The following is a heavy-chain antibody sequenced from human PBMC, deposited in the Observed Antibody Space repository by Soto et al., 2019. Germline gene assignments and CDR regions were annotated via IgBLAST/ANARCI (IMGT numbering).Heavy chain of an antibody. CDR2: INAGNGNT. J-gene: IGHJ6*02. D-gene: IGHD2-15*01. CDR1: GYTFTSYA. Sequence: ASVKVSCKASGYTFTSYAMHWVRQAPGQRLEWMGWINAGNGNTKYSQKFQGRVTITRDTSASTAYMELSSLRSEDTAVYYCARGYCSGGSCYADGMDVWGQGATVTVSS. V-gene: IGHV1-3*01. CDR3: ARGYCSGGSCYADGMDV.